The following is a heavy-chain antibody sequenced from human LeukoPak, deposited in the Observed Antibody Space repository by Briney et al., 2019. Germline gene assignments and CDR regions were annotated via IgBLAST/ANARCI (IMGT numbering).Heavy chain of an antibody. CDR1: GYTFTSYD. J-gene: IGHJ6*03. Sequence: VASVKVSCKASGYTFTSYDINWVRQATGQGLEWMGWMNPNSGNTGYAQKFQGRVTMTRNTSISTAYMELRSLRSEDTAVYYCARRTLTGLPYYYYYYMDVWGKGTTVTISS. CDR2: MNPNSGNT. D-gene: IGHD3-9*01. CDR3: ARRTLTGLPYYYYYYMDV. V-gene: IGHV1-8*01.